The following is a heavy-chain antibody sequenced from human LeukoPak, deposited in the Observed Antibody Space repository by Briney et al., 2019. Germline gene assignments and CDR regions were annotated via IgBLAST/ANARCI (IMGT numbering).Heavy chain of an antibody. V-gene: IGHV1-18*01. D-gene: IGHD2-2*03. Sequence: GASVKVSCKASGYTFTSYGISWVRQAPGQGLEWMGWIRVYNGDPNYAQKLQGRVTMTTDTSTSTAYMELRSLRSDDTAVYYCATGYCSSTNCRIDYWGQGTLVSVSS. CDR3: ATGYCSSTNCRIDY. CDR2: IRVYNGDP. CDR1: GYTFTSYG. J-gene: IGHJ4*02.